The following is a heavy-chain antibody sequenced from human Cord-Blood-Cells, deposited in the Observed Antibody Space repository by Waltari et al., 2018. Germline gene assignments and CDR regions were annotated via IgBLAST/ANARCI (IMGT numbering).Heavy chain of an antibody. Sequence: QVQLVESGGGVVQPGRSLRLSCAASGFTFSSYAMHWVRQAPGKGLDGVAVILYDGRNNYYAESVKGRFTISRDNSKNTLYLQMNSLRAEDTAVYYCARDLGQPEYYFDYWGQGTLVTVSS. J-gene: IGHJ4*02. CDR3: ARDLGQPEYYFDY. CDR1: GFTFSSYA. V-gene: IGHV3-30*04. D-gene: IGHD2-2*01. CDR2: ILYDGRNN.